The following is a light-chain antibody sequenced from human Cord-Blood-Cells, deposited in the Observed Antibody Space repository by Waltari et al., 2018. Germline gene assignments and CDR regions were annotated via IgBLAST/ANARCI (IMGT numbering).Light chain of an antibody. V-gene: IGLV2-14*01. Sequence: QSALTQPASVSGSPGPSITISCTVTSSDVGGYNYVSWYQQHPGKAPKLMIYDVSNRPSGVSNRFSGSKSGNTASLTISGLQAEDEADYYCSSYTSSSTLYVFGTGTKVTVL. CDR2: DVS. CDR1: SSDVGGYNY. CDR3: SSYTSSSTLYV. J-gene: IGLJ1*01.